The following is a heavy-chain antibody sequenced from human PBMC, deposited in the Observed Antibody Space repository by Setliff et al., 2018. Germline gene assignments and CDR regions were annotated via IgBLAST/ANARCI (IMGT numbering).Heavy chain of an antibody. CDR2: INHSGNT. J-gene: IGHJ6*03. CDR3: LRTDYSDGRYSMDV. Sequence: SETLSLTCAVSGDSISSGNWWSWVRQPPEKGLEWSGEINHSGNTNYNPSLKSRVTISVDKSTNQFSLKLNSETAADTAVYYCLRTDYSDGRYSMDVWGKGTTVTVSS. V-gene: IGHV4-4*02. D-gene: IGHD6-19*01. CDR1: GDSISSGNW.